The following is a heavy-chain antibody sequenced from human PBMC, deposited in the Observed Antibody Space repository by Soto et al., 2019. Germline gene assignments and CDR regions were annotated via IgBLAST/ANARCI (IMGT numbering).Heavy chain of an antibody. J-gene: IGHJ4*02. V-gene: IGHV3-23*01. Sequence: EVQLLESGGGLVQPGGSLRLSCTASGFTFSNYAMTWVRQAPGKGLEWVSTIGNSGTTYYADSVKGRFTVSRDNSKNTLYLQMNSLRADDTAVYSGAKNRWTSDYSSSDYWGQGTVVTVSS. CDR1: GFTFSNYA. CDR3: AKNRWTSDYSSSDY. CDR2: IGNSGTT. D-gene: IGHD6-13*01.